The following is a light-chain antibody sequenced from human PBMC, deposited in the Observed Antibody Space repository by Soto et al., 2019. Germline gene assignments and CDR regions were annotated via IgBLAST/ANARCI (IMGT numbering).Light chain of an antibody. CDR1: SGDVGGYNY. J-gene: IGLJ2*01. Sequence: QSALTQPASVSGSPGQSIAISCTGTSGDVGGYNYVSWYQQHPGKAPKLLIYDVSDRPSGVSNRFSGSKSDNTASLTISGLQTEDEADYYCSSYTYTTTLVVFGGGTKLTVL. CDR2: DVS. V-gene: IGLV2-14*01. CDR3: SSYTYTTTLVV.